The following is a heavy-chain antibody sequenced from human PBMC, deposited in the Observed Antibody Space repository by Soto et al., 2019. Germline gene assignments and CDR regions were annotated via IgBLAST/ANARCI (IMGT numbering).Heavy chain of an antibody. Sequence: PSETLSLTCAVSGGSLSNYYWSLIRQPPGKGLEWMGYIYDSGSTNYNPSLKSRVTISIDTSKNQFSLKLTSVTAADTAVYYCARVGEDRVVTGNWYFDLWGRGSLVTVS. CDR3: ARVGEDRVVTGNWYFDL. CDR2: IYDSGST. CDR1: GGSLSNYY. J-gene: IGHJ2*01. V-gene: IGHV4-59*01. D-gene: IGHD2-21*02.